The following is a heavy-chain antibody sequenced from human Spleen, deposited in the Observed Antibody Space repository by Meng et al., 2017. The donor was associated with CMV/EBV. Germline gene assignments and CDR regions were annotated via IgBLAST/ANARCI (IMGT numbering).Heavy chain of an antibody. J-gene: IGHJ5*02. CDR1: GGSFSGYY. D-gene: IGHD2-2*01. Sequence: GSLRLSCAVYGGSFSGYYLSWIRQSPGKGLEWIGYIYYSGSTNYNPSLKSRVTILVDTSKNQFSLKLSSVTAADTAVYYCARELGYCSSTSCTGGWFDPWGQGTLVTVSS. CDR3: ARELGYCSSTSCTGGWFDP. CDR2: IYYSGST. V-gene: IGHV4-34*01.